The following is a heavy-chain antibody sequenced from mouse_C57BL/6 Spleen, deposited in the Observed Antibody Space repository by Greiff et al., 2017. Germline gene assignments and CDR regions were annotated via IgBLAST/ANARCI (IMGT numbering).Heavy chain of an antibody. CDR1: GFTFRDAW. V-gene: IGHV6-6*01. CDR3: TKVDPFYWYFDV. J-gene: IGHJ1*03. CDR2: IRNKANNHAT. Sequence: EVKLVESGGGLVQPGGSMKLSCAASGFTFRDAWMDWVRQSPEKGLEWVAEIRNKANNHATYYAESVKGRFTISRDDSKSSGYLQRNSLISEVTGIYYCTKVDPFYWYFDVWGTGTTVTVSS. D-gene: IGHD1-1*02.